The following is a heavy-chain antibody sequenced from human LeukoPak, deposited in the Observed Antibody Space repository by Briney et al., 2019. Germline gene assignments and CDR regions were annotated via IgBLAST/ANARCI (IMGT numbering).Heavy chain of an antibody. Sequence: SVKVFCKASGGTFSSYAISWVRQAPGQGLEWMGGIIPIFGTANYAQKFQGRVTITADESTSTAYMELSNLRSEDTAVYYCAREAVAGTRTPDYWAREPWSPSPQ. CDR1: GGTFSSYA. J-gene: IGHJ4*02. CDR3: AREAVAGTRTPDY. V-gene: IGHV1-69*13. D-gene: IGHD6-19*01. CDR2: IIPIFGTA.